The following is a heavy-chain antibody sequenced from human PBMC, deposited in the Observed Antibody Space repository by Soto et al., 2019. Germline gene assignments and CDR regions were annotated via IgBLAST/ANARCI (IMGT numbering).Heavy chain of an antibody. D-gene: IGHD2-15*01. CDR3: ARHYCSGGSCLFGP. CDR2: IKQDGSEK. Sequence: GGSLRLSCAASGFTFSSYWMSWVRQAPGKGLEWVANIKQDGSEKYYVDSVKGRFTISRDNAKNSLYLQMNSLRAEDTAVYYCARHYCSGGSCLFGPWGQGTLVTVSS. J-gene: IGHJ5*02. V-gene: IGHV3-7*01. CDR1: GFTFSSYW.